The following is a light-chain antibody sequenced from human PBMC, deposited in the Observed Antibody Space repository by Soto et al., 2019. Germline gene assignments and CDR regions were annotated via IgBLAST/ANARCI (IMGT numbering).Light chain of an antibody. CDR1: QGISGY. CDR2: DAS. J-gene: IGKJ5*01. Sequence: IRMTQSPSSLSASTGDRVTITCRASQGISGYLAWYQQKPGKAPKLLIYDASNLETGVPSRFSGSGSGTDFTFTISSLQPEDIATYYCQQYDNLITFGQGTRLEIK. CDR3: QQYDNLIT. V-gene: IGKV1-33*01.